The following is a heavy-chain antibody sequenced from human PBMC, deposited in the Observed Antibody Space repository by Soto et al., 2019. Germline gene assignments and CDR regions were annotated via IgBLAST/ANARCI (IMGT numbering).Heavy chain of an antibody. J-gene: IGHJ4*02. D-gene: IGHD6-19*01. Sequence: ASVKVSCKASGYTFTSYAMHWVRQAPGQRLEWMGWINAGNGNTKYSQKFRGRVTITRDTSASTAYMELSSLRSEDTAVYYCARDRSAVAEVVFDYWGQGTLVTVSS. V-gene: IGHV1-3*01. CDR1: GYTFTSYA. CDR2: INAGNGNT. CDR3: ARDRSAVAEVVFDY.